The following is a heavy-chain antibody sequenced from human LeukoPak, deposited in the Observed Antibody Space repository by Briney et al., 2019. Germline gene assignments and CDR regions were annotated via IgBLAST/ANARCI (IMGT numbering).Heavy chain of an antibody. J-gene: IGHJ4*02. CDR2: MNPNSGNT. D-gene: IGHD6-19*01. Sequence: ASVKVSCKASGYTFSSYDINWVRQATGQGLEWMGWMNPNSGNTGYAQKFQGRVTMTRNTSISTAYMELSSLRSEDTAVYYCARVDRGWYGEIDYWGQGTLVTVSS. V-gene: IGHV1-8*01. CDR3: ARVDRGWYGEIDY. CDR1: GYTFSSYD.